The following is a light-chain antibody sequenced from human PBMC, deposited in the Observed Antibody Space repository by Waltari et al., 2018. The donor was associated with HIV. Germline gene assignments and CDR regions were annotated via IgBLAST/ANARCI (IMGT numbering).Light chain of an antibody. V-gene: IGLV1-47*01. J-gene: IGLJ1*01. CDR1: TSNIGSNY. CDR3: AAWDDSLSGQGV. Sequence: QSVLSQPPSASGTPGQRVTISCSGSTSNIGSNYVYWFQQFPGTTPKLLIFNNNQRPSGAPGLFICSTSGTEASLAISVLRSESEGDYYCAAWDDSLSGQGVFGTGTKVTVL. CDR2: NNN.